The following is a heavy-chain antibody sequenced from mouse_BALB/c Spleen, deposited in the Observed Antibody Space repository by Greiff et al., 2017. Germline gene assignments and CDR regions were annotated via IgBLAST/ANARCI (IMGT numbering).Heavy chain of an antibody. V-gene: IGHV2-5-1*01. CDR1: GFSLTSYG. J-gene: IGHJ4*01. Sequence: VKLMESGPSLVQPSQSLSITCTVSGFSLTSYGVHWVRQSPGKGLEWLGVIWRGGSTDYNAAFMSRLSITKDNSKSQVFFKMNSLQADDTAIYYCAKNESPYYAMDYWGQGTSVTVSS. CDR3: AKNESPYYAMDY. CDR2: IWRGGST.